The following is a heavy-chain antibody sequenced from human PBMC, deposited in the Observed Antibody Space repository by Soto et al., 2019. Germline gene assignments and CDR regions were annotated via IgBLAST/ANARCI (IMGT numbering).Heavy chain of an antibody. D-gene: IGHD3-22*01. CDR2: ITSISDTI. CDR3: ARVVVVIPPGYYYAMDV. CDR1: GFTFSSFH. V-gene: IGHV3-48*02. J-gene: IGHJ6*02. Sequence: EVQLVESGGGLVQPGGSLRLSCAASGFTFSSFHMNWVRQAPGRGLEWVAYITSISDTIYYSDSVKGRFTISRDNGKNSLFLQMNSLRDADTAVYYCARVVVVIPPGYYYAMDVWGQGTTVTVSS.